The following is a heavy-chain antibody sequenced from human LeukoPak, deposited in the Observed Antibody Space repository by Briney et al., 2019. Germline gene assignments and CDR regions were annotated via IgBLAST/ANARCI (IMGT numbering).Heavy chain of an antibody. CDR1: GYTFTIYG. J-gene: IGHJ6*03. V-gene: IGHV1-18*01. D-gene: IGHD6-19*01. CDR2: ISAYNGNT. CDR3: ARKSSGWSDYYYYYMDV. Sequence: ASVKVSCKASGYTFTIYGISWVRQAPGQGLEWMGWISAYNGNTNYAQKLQGRVTMTTDTSTSTAYMELRSLRSDDTAVYYCARKSSGWSDYYYYYMDVWGKGTTVTVSS.